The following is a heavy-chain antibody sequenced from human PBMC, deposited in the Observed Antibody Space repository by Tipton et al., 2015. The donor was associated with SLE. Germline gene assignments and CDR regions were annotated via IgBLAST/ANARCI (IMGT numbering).Heavy chain of an antibody. Sequence: PGLVKPSETLSLTCVVYGGPFSGYYWSWIRQTPGKGLEWIGYVYTSGSTIYNPSLKSRVTISVDTSKNQVSLKLNSVTAADTAVYYCARCPGGHEPPDYWGQGTLVTVSS. D-gene: IGHD5-12*01. J-gene: IGHJ4*02. CDR1: GGPFSGYY. CDR2: VYTSGST. CDR3: ARCPGGHEPPDY. V-gene: IGHV4-4*08.